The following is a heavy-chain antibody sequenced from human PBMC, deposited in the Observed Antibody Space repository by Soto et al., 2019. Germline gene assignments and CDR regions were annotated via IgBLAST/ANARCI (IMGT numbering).Heavy chain of an antibody. CDR1: GGSISSSSYY. CDR2: IYYSGST. V-gene: IGHV4-39*01. Sequence: PSETLSLTCTVSGGSISSSSYYWGWIRQPPGKGLEWIGSIYYSGSTYYNPSLKSRVTISVDTSKNQFSLKLSSVTAADTAVYYCASGREVITPTIQDIIDYWGQGTLVTVSS. CDR3: ASGREVITPTIQDIIDY. J-gene: IGHJ4*02. D-gene: IGHD2-21*01.